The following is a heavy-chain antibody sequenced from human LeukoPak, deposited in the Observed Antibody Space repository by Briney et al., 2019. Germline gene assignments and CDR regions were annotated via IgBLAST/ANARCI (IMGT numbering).Heavy chain of an antibody. D-gene: IGHD6-13*01. Sequence: GTSLRLSCAASGFTFSTYVMHWVRRAPGKGLEWAAVISYAGSNKYYADSVKGRFSISRDNVKNTLYLQMNSLRAEDTAVYFCAREQPGPWGQGTLVTVSS. CDR2: ISYAGSNK. J-gene: IGHJ5*02. CDR1: GFTFSTYV. CDR3: AREQPGP. V-gene: IGHV3-30-3*01.